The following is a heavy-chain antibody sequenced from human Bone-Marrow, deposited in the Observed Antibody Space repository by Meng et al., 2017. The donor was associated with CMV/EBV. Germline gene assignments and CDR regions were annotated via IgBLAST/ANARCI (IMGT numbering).Heavy chain of an antibody. V-gene: IGHV3-7*01. J-gene: IGHJ4*02. D-gene: IGHD3-3*01. CDR2: IKQDGSEK. Sequence: GESLKISCEASGFTFSSYWMSWVRQAPGKGLEWVANIKQDGSEKYYVDSVKGRFTISRDNAKNSLYLQMNSLRAEDTAVYYCAKDSRLVRSLEWLPPLDYWGQGTLVTSPQ. CDR3: AKDSRLVRSLEWLPPLDY. CDR1: GFTFSSYW.